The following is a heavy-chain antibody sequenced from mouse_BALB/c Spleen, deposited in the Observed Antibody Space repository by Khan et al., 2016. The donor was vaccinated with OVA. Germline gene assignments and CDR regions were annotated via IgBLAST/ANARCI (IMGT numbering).Heavy chain of an antibody. CDR1: GYSFSTYY. J-gene: IGHJ3*01. Sequence: VQLQQSGPELMKPGASVKISCKASGYSFSTYYIHWVTRSHGKTLEWIGYIDPFNGATTYNQKFKGKATLTVDKSSSTAYMHLTSLASEASAVYDGARHGSTSWFAYWGQGTLVTVSA. CDR2: IDPFNGAT. V-gene: IGHV1-31*01. D-gene: IGHD1-1*01. CDR3: ARHGSTSWFAY.